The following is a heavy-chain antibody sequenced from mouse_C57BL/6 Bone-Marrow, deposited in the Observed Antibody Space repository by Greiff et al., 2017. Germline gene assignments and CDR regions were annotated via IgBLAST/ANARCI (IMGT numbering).Heavy chain of an antibody. CDR3: ARGNYRFDY. V-gene: IGHV1-69*01. J-gene: IGHJ2*01. CDR1: GYTFTSYW. D-gene: IGHD2-1*01. Sequence: QVQLQQPGAELVKPGASVKLSCKASGYTFTSYWMHWVKQRPGQGLEWIGEIDPSDSYTNYNQKFKGKSTLTVDKSSSTAYMQLSSLTSEDSAVYYCARGNYRFDYWGQGTTRTVSS. CDR2: IDPSDSYT.